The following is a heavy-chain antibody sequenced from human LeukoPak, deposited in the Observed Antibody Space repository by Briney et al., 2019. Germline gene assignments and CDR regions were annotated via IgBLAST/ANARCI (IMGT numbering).Heavy chain of an antibody. J-gene: IGHJ4*02. Sequence: GGSLRLSCAASGFTFSSYWMHWVRQAPGKGLVWVSLINNDGSSTNYADSVKGRFTISRDNAKNALYLQMNTLRADDTAVYYCVRRGEDYYSSGYFDYWGQGSLVTVSS. V-gene: IGHV3-74*01. D-gene: IGHD3-22*01. CDR1: GFTFSSYW. CDR2: INNDGSST. CDR3: VRRGEDYYSSGYFDY.